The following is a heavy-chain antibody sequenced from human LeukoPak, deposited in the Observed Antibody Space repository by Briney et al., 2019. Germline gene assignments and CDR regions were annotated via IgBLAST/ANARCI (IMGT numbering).Heavy chain of an antibody. J-gene: IGHJ4*02. Sequence: SETLSLTCTVSGGSISSYYWSWIRQPPGKGLEWIGYIYYSGSTNYNPSLKSRVTISVDTSKNQFYLKLSSVTAADTAVYYCARGGKYCGGDCYWDWGQGTLVTVSS. CDR1: GGSISSYY. V-gene: IGHV4-59*01. CDR3: ARGGKYCGGDCYWD. D-gene: IGHD2-21*02. CDR2: IYYSGST.